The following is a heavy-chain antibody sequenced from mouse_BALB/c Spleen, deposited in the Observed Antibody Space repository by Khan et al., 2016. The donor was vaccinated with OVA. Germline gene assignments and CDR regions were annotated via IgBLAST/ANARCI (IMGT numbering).Heavy chain of an antibody. V-gene: IGHV1-4*01. CDR1: GYTFTSYT. CDR3: VREGAYHRSDGWFAY. Sequence: VQLQQSRAELARPGASVKMSCKASGYTFTSYTIHWVRQRPGQAPEWIGHINPSNDYTNYNQNFKDKATLIVDKSSTTAYMQLSSLTSEDSAVYDGVREGAYHRSDGWFAYWGQGTLVTVSA. J-gene: IGHJ3*01. CDR2: INPSNDYT. D-gene: IGHD2-14*01.